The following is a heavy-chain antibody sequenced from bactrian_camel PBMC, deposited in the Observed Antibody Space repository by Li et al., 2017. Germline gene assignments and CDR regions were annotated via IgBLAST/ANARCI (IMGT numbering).Heavy chain of an antibody. V-gene: IGHV3S40*01. CDR3: ARRPISPNGYEDY. D-gene: IGHD3*01. CDR2: MNAGGSSK. Sequence: VQLVESGGGLVQPGGSLRLSCAVSGYIFSTYGMSWVRQAPGKGLEWVSGMNAGGSSKYYAESVKGRATISRDNAKSTLYLQLDDLKTEDTGMYWCARRPISPNGYEDYWGQGTQVTVS. J-gene: IGHJ4*01. CDR1: GYIFSTYG.